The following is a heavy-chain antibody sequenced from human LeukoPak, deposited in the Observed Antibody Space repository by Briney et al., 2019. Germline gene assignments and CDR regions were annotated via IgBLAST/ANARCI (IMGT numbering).Heavy chain of an antibody. CDR1: GFTFSSYA. CDR3: AKQTQKGGNFWGGYYTGDAFDI. CDR2: ISGSGGST. Sequence: GGSLRLSCAASGFTFSSYAMSWVRQAPGEGLEWVSAISGSGGSTYYADSVKGRFTISRDNSKNTLYLQMNSLRAEDTAVYYCAKQTQKGGNFWGGYYTGDAFDIGGQGTMVPVSS. V-gene: IGHV3-23*01. D-gene: IGHD3-3*01. J-gene: IGHJ3*02.